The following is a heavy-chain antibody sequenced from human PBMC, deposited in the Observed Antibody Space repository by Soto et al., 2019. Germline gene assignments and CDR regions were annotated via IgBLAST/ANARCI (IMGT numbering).Heavy chain of an antibody. D-gene: IGHD3-22*01. CDR2: ITSSGSYR. Sequence: PGGSLRLSCAASGFIFITYDMNWVRQAPGKGLEWVSSITSSGSYRYYADSVKGRFTISRDNAKNTLYLQMNSLRAEDTAVYYCAKDGVSGYYRNAFDIWGQGTMVTVSS. CDR3: AKDGVSGYYRNAFDI. V-gene: IGHV3-21*04. CDR1: GFIFITYD. J-gene: IGHJ3*02.